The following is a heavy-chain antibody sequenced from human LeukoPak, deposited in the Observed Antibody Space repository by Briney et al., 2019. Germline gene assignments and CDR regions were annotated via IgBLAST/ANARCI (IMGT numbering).Heavy chain of an antibody. D-gene: IGHD2-2*01. CDR1: GYTFTSYY. V-gene: IGHV1-46*01. Sequence: ASVKVSCKASGYTFTSYYMHWVRQAPGQELEWMGIINPSGGSTSYAQKFQGRVTMTRDTSISTAHMELSRLRSDDTAVYYCARANPLYCSSTTCLLDYWGQGTLVTVSS. J-gene: IGHJ4*02. CDR2: INPSGGST. CDR3: ARANPLYCSSTTCLLDY.